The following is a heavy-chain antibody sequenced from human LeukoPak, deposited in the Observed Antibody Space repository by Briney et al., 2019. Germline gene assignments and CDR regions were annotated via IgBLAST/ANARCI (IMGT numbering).Heavy chain of an antibody. CDR1: GGSISSYY. Sequence: SETLSLTCTVSGGSISSYYWSWIRQPPGKGLEWSGYIYYSGSTNYNPSLKSRVTISVDTSKNQFSLKLSSVTAADTAVYYCARAYYDFWSGYVYYFDYWGQGTLVTVSS. CDR3: ARAYYDFWSGYVYYFDY. J-gene: IGHJ4*02. D-gene: IGHD3-3*01. CDR2: IYYSGST. V-gene: IGHV4-59*01.